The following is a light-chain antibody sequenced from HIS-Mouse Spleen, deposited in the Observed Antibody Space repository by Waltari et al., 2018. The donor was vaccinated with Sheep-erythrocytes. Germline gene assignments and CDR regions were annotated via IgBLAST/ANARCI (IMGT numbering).Light chain of an antibody. CDR1: SSNIGSNT. Sequence: QSVLTQPPSASGTPGQRVTISFSGSSSNIGSNTLNWYQQLPGPAPKLLIYSNNQRPSGVPDRFSGSKSGTSAFLAISGLQSEDEADYYCAAWDDSLNGYVFGTGTKVTVL. CDR2: SNN. V-gene: IGLV1-44*01. J-gene: IGLJ1*01. CDR3: AAWDDSLNGYV.